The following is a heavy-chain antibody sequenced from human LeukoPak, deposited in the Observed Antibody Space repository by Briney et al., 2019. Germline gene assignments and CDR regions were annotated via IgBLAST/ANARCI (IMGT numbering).Heavy chain of an antibody. V-gene: IGHV4-34*01. D-gene: IGHD3-3*01. CDR1: GGSFSGYY. J-gene: IGHJ5*02. CDR2: INHSGST. CDR3: ARVGYDFWSGYLNWFDP. Sequence: PSETLSLTCAVYGGSFSGYYWSWIRQPPGKGLEWIGEINHSGSTNYNPSLKSRVTISVDTSKNQFSLKLSSVTAADTAVYYCARVGYDFWSGYLNWFDPWGQGTLVTVSS.